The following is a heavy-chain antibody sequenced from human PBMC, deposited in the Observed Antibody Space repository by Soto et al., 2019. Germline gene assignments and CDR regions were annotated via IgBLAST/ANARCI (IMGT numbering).Heavy chain of an antibody. CDR2: IYYSGST. CDR3: ARHGDDSTGYYYPFDS. J-gene: IGHJ4*02. D-gene: IGHD3-22*01. V-gene: IGHV4-39*01. CDR1: DVSISSSSYF. Sequence: SETLSLTCTVYDVSISSSSYFWAWIRQPPGKGLEWIATIYYSGSTYYNPSLESRVTMSVDTSKNQFSLKLSSVTAADTAVYYCARHGDDSTGYYYPFDSWGQGTLVTVSS.